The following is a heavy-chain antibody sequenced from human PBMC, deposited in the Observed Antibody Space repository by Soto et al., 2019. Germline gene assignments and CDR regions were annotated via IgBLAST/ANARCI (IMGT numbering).Heavy chain of an antibody. CDR2: ISAYNGNT. Sequence: QVQLVQSGAGVKKPGASVKVSCKASGYTFTSYGISWVRQAPGQGLEWMGWISAYNGNTNYAQKLQGRVTMTTDTSTSTAYMELRSLRSDDTAVYYCARVMRYYGSGNHYYGMDVWGQGTTVTVSS. CDR3: ARVMRYYGSGNHYYGMDV. D-gene: IGHD3-10*01. J-gene: IGHJ6*02. CDR1: GYTFTSYG. V-gene: IGHV1-18*01.